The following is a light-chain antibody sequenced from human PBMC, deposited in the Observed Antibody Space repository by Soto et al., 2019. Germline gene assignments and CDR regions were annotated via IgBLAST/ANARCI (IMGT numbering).Light chain of an antibody. CDR2: MGS. CDR3: MQALQTRLT. Sequence: DIVMTQSPLSLPVTPGEPASISCRSSQSLLHSNGYNYLDWYLQKPGQSPQVLIYMGSIRASGVPDRFSGSGSGTDFTLKISRVEAEDVGIYYCMQALQTRLTFGGGTKVEIK. V-gene: IGKV2-28*01. CDR1: QSLLHSNGYNY. J-gene: IGKJ4*01.